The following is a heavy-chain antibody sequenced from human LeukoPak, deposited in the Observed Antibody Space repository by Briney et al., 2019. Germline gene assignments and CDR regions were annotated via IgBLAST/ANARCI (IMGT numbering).Heavy chain of an antibody. CDR1: GGSISSGGYY. CDR2: IYYSGST. V-gene: IGHV4-31*03. CDR3: ARDSNFIYDSSGYYVFDY. Sequence: SETLSLTCTVSGGSISSGGYYWSWIRQHPGKGLEWIGYIYYSGSTYYNPSLKSRVTISVDTSKNQFSLKLSSVTAADTAVYYCARDSNFIYDSSGYYVFDYWGQGTLVTVSS. D-gene: IGHD3-22*01. J-gene: IGHJ4*02.